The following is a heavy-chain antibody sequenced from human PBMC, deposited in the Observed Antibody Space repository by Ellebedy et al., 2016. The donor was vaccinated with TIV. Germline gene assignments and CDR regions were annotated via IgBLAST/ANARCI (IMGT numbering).Heavy chain of an antibody. V-gene: IGHV1-2*02. CDR3: AKRAAAAGDYHYYGMDV. J-gene: IGHJ6*02. CDR2: INPNSGDT. CDR1: GYTFTGYY. Sequence: AASVKVSCKASGYTFTGYYMHWVRQAPGQGLEWMGWINPNSGDTRYAQKFQGRVTMTGDTSITTAYMDLRRLRSDDTAVYYCAKRAAAAGDYHYYGMDVWGQGTTVTVSS. D-gene: IGHD6-13*01.